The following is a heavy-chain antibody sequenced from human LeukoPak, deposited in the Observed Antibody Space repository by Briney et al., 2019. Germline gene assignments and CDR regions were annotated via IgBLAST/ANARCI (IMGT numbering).Heavy chain of an antibody. CDR3: ARHRYYFDN. Sequence: SETLSRTCTASGGSISSSSYYWGWIRQPPGKGLEWIGSIYYSGSTNYSPSHKSRVTISVDTSKNQFSLKLSSVTAADTAVYYCARHRYYFDNWGQGTLVTVSS. CDR2: IYYSGST. V-gene: IGHV4-39*01. CDR1: GGSISSSSYY. J-gene: IGHJ4*02.